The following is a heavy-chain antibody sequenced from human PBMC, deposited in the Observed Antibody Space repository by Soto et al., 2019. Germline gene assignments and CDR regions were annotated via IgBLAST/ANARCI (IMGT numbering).Heavy chain of an antibody. J-gene: IGHJ6*02. CDR1: GFTFSRFS. CDR2: ISYDGSNT. CDR3: ARDHGMFLSYYYYGMDV. D-gene: IGHD3-10*02. Sequence: GGSLRLSCAASGFTFSRFSMQWVRQAPGKGLAWVAVISYDGSNTHYAESVKGRFNISRDDSKNTVYLQMNNLRGEDSAVYYCARDHGMFLSYYYYGMDVWGQGTTVTVSS. V-gene: IGHV3-30-3*01.